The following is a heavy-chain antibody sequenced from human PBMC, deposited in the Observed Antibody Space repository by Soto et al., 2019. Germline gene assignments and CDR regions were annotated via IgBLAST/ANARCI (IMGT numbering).Heavy chain of an antibody. CDR1: GYTFTSYA. J-gene: IGHJ2*01. CDR2: INAGNGNT. CDR3: ARGGSLYWYFDL. V-gene: IGHV1-3*01. Sequence: ASXKVSCKASGYTFTSYAMHWVRQAPGQRLEWMGWINAGNGNTKYSQKFQGRVTITRDTSASTAYMELSSLRSEDTAVYYCARGGSLYWYFDLWGRGTLVTVSS. D-gene: IGHD1-26*01.